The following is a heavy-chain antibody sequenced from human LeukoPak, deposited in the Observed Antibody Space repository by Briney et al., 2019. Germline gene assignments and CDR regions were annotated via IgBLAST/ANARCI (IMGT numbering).Heavy chain of an antibody. D-gene: IGHD1-26*01. V-gene: IGHV3-66*02. CDR1: GFTVSSSH. CDR3: ARVSGELLSSYYFYMDV. CDR2: IYSSGYA. J-gene: IGHJ6*03. Sequence: QAGGSLRLSCAASGFTVSSSHMTWVRQAPGKGLEWVSIIYSSGYAYHAASVKGRFTISRDNSKNTLYLQMLSLRVEDTAVYHCARVSGELLSSYYFYMDVWGKGATVTVSS.